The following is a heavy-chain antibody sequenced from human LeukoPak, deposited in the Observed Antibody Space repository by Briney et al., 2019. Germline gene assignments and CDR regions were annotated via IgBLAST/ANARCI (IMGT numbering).Heavy chain of an antibody. CDR1: GFTLSSYG. Sequence: GSLRLSCAASGFTLSSYGMHWVRQAPGKGLEGVALRSYHGSNKDYADSVKGRFTISRDNSKNALYLQMNSLRAEDTAIYYFAKLHSEWSLLPCSDNWGQGTLVTVSS. CDR2: RSYHGSNK. J-gene: IGHJ1*01. CDR3: AKLHSEWSLLPCSDN. V-gene: IGHV3-30*18. D-gene: IGHD3-22*01.